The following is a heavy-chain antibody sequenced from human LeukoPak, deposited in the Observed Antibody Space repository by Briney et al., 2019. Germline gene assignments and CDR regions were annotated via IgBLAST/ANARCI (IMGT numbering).Heavy chain of an antibody. CDR3: ARGTGIRTYFDY. J-gene: IGHJ4*02. CDR1: GFTFSSYG. Sequence: GGSLRLSCAASGFTFSSYGMHWVRQAPGKGLEWVAVIWYDGSNKYYADSVKGRFTISRDNSKNTLYLQMNSLRAEDTAVYYCARGTGIRTYFDYRGQGTLVTVSS. V-gene: IGHV3-33*01. D-gene: IGHD1-1*01. CDR2: IWYDGSNK.